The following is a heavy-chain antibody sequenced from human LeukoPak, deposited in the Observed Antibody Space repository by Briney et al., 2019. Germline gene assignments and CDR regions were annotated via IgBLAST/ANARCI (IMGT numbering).Heavy chain of an antibody. CDR2: IHYRGST. Sequence: SETLSLTCTVSGGSISISSFYWAWIRQPPGKGLEWIGNIHYRGSTSYNPSLKSRVTISVDTSKNQFSLKLSSVTAADTAVYYCARDFRYAAYGMDVWGQGTTVTVSS. CDR1: GGSISISSFY. V-gene: IGHV4-39*07. J-gene: IGHJ6*02. CDR3: ARDFRYAAYGMDV. D-gene: IGHD3-16*01.